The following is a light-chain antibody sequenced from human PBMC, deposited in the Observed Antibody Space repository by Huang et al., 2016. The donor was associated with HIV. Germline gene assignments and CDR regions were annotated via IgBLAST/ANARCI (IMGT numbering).Light chain of an antibody. Sequence: DIQMTQFPSSLSASVRDRVTITCRASQDISIYLAWYQQKPGKIPKLLIYTASTLQSGVPSRFSGSGSGTDFTLTISSLQPEDVATYYCQQYNSAPGTFGQGTKLEIK. CDR2: TAS. J-gene: IGKJ2*01. V-gene: IGKV1-27*01. CDR3: QQYNSAPGT. CDR1: QDISIY.